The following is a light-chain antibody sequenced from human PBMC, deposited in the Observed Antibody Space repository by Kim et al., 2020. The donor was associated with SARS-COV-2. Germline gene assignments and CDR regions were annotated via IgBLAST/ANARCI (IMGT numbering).Light chain of an antibody. V-gene: IGKV1-5*01. CDR2: DAF. CDR1: RSISGW. CDR3: QQYDNYPWT. Sequence: GDGVTINCRARRSISGWVAWYEQKPGKAPKVLIYDAFNLESGVPSRFSGSGSGTEFTLTISSLQPDDFATYYCQQYDNYPWTVGQGTKVDIK. J-gene: IGKJ1*01.